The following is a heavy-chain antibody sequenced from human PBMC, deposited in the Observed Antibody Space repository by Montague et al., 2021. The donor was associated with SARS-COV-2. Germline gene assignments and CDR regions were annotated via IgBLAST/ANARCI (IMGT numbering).Heavy chain of an antibody. CDR3: ARRPLGYYYYGMDV. J-gene: IGHJ6*02. CDR1: GGPISSSNW. CDR2: IYHSGST. Sequence: SETLSLTCAVSGGPISSSNWWSWVRHPPGKGLEWIGEIYHSGSTNYNPSLKSRVTISVDKSKNQFSLKLSSVTAADTAVYYCARRPLGYYYYGMDVWGQGTTVTVSS. V-gene: IGHV4-4*02.